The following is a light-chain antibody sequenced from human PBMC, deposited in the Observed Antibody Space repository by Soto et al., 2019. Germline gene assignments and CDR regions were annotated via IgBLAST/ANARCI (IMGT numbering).Light chain of an antibody. V-gene: IGLV1-40*01. CDR1: CSNIGAGYD. J-gene: IGLJ2*01. CDR3: QSYDSSLSGLV. Sequence: QSVLTQPPSVSGAPGQRVTISCTGSCSNIGAGYDVHWYQQLPGTAPKLLIYVNSNRPSGVPDRFSGSKSGTSASLAITGLQAEDEADYYCQSYDSSLSGLVFGGGTKVTVL. CDR2: VNS.